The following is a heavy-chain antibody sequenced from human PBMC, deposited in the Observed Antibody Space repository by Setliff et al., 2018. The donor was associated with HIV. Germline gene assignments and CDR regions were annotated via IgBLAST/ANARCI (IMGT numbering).Heavy chain of an antibody. CDR2: IKRDGSEK. Sequence: GGSLRLSCAASGFTSGFTFTNYWMSWVRQAPGKGLEWVASIKRDGSEKYFVDSVKGRFTISRDNAKDSMFLQMNSLRGEDTAVYYCATNFLYDILTGYFPYQFDQWGQGTLVTVSS. CDR1: GFTSGFTFTNYW. J-gene: IGHJ4*02. D-gene: IGHD3-9*01. CDR3: ATNFLYDILTGYFPYQFDQ. V-gene: IGHV3-7*01.